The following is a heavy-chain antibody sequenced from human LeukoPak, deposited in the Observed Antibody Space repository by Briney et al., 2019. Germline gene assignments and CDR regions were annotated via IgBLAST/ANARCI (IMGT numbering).Heavy chain of an antibody. V-gene: IGHV4-34*01. J-gene: IGHJ4*02. D-gene: IGHD3-16*01. CDR3: ARPRLGGWRGPFDY. CDR2: INHSGGT. CDR1: GGSFSGYY. Sequence: SETLSLTCAVYGGSFSGYYWSWIRQPPGKGLEWIGEINHSGGTNYNPSLKSRVTISVDTSKNQFSLKLSSVTAADTGVYYCARPRLGGWRGPFDYWGQGTLVTVSS.